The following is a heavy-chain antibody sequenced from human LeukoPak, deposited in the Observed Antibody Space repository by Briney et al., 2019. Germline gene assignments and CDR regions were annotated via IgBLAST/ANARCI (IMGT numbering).Heavy chain of an antibody. D-gene: IGHD6-19*01. J-gene: IGHJ6*02. Sequence: SVKVSCKASGGTFSSYAISWVRQAPGQGLEWMGRIIPILGIANYAQKFQGRVTITADKSTSTAYMELSSLRSEDTAVYYCARRIAVADTGYYYGMDVWGQGTTVTVSS. CDR3: ARRIAVADTGYYYGMDV. CDR1: GGTFSSYA. CDR2: IIPILGIA. V-gene: IGHV1-69*04.